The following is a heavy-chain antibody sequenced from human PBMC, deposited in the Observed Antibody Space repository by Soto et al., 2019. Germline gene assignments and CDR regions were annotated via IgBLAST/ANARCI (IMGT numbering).Heavy chain of an antibody. J-gene: IGHJ5*02. CDR1: GGSISTSRSY. V-gene: IGHV4-39*01. CDR3: ARQPTTGDTDLWFDP. D-gene: IGHD2-21*01. CDR2: IFYSGST. Sequence: TSETLSLTCTVSGGSISTSRSYWAWIRQPPGKGLEWLANIFYSGSTYYNPSLASRVTVSVDTSKNEFSLKLRSVTAADTAVYYCARQPTTGDTDLWFDPWGQGTLVTVS.